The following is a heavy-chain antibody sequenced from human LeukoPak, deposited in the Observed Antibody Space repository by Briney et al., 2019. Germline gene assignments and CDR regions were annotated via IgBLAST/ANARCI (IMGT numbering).Heavy chain of an antibody. CDR3: ARDQFVSRYYGSGSYYSSRPPRSFDP. CDR1: GYTFTGYY. J-gene: IGHJ5*02. Sequence: ASVKVSYKASGYTFTGYYMHWVRQAPGQGLEWMGWINPNSGGTNYAQKFQGRVTMTRDTSISTAYMELSRLRSDDTAVYYCARDQFVSRYYGSGSYYSSRPPRSFDPWGQGTLVTVSS. V-gene: IGHV1-2*02. CDR2: INPNSGGT. D-gene: IGHD3-10*01.